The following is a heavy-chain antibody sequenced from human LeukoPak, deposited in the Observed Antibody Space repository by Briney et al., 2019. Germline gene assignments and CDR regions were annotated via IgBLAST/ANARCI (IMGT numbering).Heavy chain of an antibody. CDR2: ITAYNGNT. J-gene: IGHJ4*02. V-gene: IGHV1-18*01. Sequence: ASVKVSCKTSGYTFTTYGVTWVRQAPGQGLEWMGWITAYNGNTNYAQKLQGRVTMTTDTSTNTAYMELRSLRSDDTAVYYCARTRNFDYWGQGTLVTVSS. CDR1: GYTFTTYG. CDR3: ARTRNFDY.